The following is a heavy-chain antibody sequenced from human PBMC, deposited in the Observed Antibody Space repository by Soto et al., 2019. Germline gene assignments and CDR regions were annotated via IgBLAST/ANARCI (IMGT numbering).Heavy chain of an antibody. CDR2: IYYSGIT. J-gene: IGHJ6*02. CDR3: ARGVLALDIEVGPGSRYGMDV. CDR1: GGSVSSGRYY. Sequence: QVQLQESGPGLVKPSETLSLICTVSGGSVSSGRYYWSWIRQPPGKGLEWIGYIYYSGITNYNPSLKSRVTILVDTSKNQFSLKLSSVTAADTAVYYCARGVLALDIEVGPGSRYGMDVWGQGTTVTVSS. V-gene: IGHV4-61*01. D-gene: IGHD2-2*01.